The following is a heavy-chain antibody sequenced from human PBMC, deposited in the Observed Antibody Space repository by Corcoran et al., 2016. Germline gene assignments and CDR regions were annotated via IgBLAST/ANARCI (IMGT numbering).Heavy chain of an antibody. J-gene: IGHJ6*02. V-gene: IGHV1-69*01. CDR3: ASRLVVVPAARADYYYGRDV. D-gene: IGHD2-2*01. Sequence: QVQLVQSGAEVKKPGSSVKVSCKASGGTFSSYAISWVRQAPGQGLEWMGGIIPIFGTANYAQKFQGRVTITADESTSTAYMELSSLRSEDTAVYYCASRLVVVPAARADYYYGRDVWGQGTTVTVSS. CDR2: IIPIFGTA. CDR1: GGTFSSYA.